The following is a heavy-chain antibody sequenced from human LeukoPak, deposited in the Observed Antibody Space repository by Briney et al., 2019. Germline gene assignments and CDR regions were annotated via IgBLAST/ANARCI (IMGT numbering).Heavy chain of an antibody. V-gene: IGHV4-39*01. CDR2: IYYSGST. CDR1: GGSISSSSYY. Sequence: SETLSLTCTVSGGSISSSSYYWGWIRQPPGKGLEWIGSIYYSGSTYYNPSLKSRVTISVDTSKNQFSLKLSSVTAADTAVYYCARQTMVRGVIFRHLMWFDPWGQGTLVTVSS. D-gene: IGHD3-10*01. CDR3: ARQTMVRGVIFRHLMWFDP. J-gene: IGHJ5*02.